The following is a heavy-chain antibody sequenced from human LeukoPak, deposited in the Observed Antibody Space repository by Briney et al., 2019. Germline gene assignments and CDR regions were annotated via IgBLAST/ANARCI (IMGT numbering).Heavy chain of an antibody. J-gene: IGHJ4*02. CDR1: GYTFTDYP. Sequence: ASVKVSCKASGYTFTDYPIGWVRQAPGQGLEWMGWISAYNGYTNYPQSLQGRVIMTTDTSTGTAYMELRSLRFDDTAIYYCARVGGNYEGLIDYWGQGTLVTVSS. D-gene: IGHD1-26*01. CDR3: ARVGGNYEGLIDY. V-gene: IGHV1-18*01. CDR2: ISAYNGYT.